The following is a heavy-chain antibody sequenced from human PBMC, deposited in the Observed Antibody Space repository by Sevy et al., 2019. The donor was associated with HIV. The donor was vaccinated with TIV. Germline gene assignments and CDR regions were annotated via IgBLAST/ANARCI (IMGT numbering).Heavy chain of an antibody. Sequence: GGSLRLSCAASGFTVGSNYMSWVRQAPGKGLEWVSVIYNDGSGYYAVSVKGRFTISRDNSKNTLYIQMNSLRAEDTSVYYCARGIQLWYPDYWGQGTLVTVSS. CDR3: ARGIQLWYPDY. CDR1: GFTVGSNY. J-gene: IGHJ4*02. V-gene: IGHV3-53*01. D-gene: IGHD5-18*01. CDR2: IYNDGSG.